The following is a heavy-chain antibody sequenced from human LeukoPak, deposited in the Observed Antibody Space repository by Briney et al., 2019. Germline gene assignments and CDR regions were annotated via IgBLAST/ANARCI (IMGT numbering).Heavy chain of an antibody. J-gene: IGHJ6*03. CDR3: ARAEGHGYYGYYYYMDV. D-gene: IGHD3-3*01. CDR2: ISAYNGNT. Sequence: ASVKVSCKASCYTFTSYGISWVRQAPGQGLEWMGWISAYNGNTNYAQKLQGRVTMTTDTSTSTAYMELRSLRSDDTAVYYCARAEGHGYYGYYYYMDVWGKGTTVTISS. CDR1: CYTFTSYG. V-gene: IGHV1-18*01.